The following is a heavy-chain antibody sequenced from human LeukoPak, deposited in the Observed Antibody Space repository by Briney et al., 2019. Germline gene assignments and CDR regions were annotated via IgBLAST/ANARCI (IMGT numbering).Heavy chain of an antibody. J-gene: IGHJ4*02. D-gene: IGHD3-10*01. Sequence: GGSLRLSCAASGFTFDDYGMSWVSQAPGKGLEWVGRTRDKANSYSTEYAASVKGRFTISRDDSENSLYLQMNSLKIEDTAVYYCVWGDYYGSGSRDYWGQGTLVTVSS. V-gene: IGHV3-72*01. CDR3: VWGDYYGSGSRDY. CDR2: TRDKANSYST. CDR1: GFTFDDYG.